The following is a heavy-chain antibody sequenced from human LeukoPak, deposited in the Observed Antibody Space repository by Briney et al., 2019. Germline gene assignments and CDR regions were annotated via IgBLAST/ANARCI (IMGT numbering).Heavy chain of an antibody. D-gene: IGHD3-10*01. CDR1: GFAFSSYE. Sequence: GGSLRLSCAASGFAFSSYEMNWVRQAPGKGLEWVSYISSSGTTIYDADSVKGRFTISRDNAKNSLYLQMNSLRAEDTAVYYCARDEIRSGAFDIWGRGTMDTVSS. CDR3: ARDEIRSGAFDI. CDR2: ISSSGTTI. J-gene: IGHJ3*02. V-gene: IGHV3-48*03.